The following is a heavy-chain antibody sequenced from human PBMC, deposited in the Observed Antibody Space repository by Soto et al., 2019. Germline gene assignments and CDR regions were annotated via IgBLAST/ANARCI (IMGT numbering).Heavy chain of an antibody. D-gene: IGHD1-26*01. CDR1: GFTFSSYG. Sequence: QVQLVESGGGVVQPGRSLRLSCAASGFTFSSYGMHWVRQAPGKGPEWVAVIWYDGSNKYYADSVKGRFTISRANSKNTLYLQMKSLRAYDTAVYYCASPVGRGWGQGTLVTVSS. CDR2: IWYDGSNK. V-gene: IGHV3-33*01. J-gene: IGHJ4*02. CDR3: ASPVGRG.